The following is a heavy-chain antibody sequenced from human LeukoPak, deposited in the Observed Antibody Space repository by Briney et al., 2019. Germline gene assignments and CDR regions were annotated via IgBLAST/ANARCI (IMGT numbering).Heavy chain of an antibody. CDR3: ARDSNVVVTNDAFDI. CDR1: GYTFTGYY. Sequence: ASVKVSCKASGYTFTGYYMHWVRQAPGQGLEWMGWINPNSGGTNYAQKFQGRVTMTRDTSISTAYMELRSLRSDDTAVYYCARDSNVVVTNDAFDIWGQGTMVTVSS. D-gene: IGHD3-22*01. J-gene: IGHJ3*02. V-gene: IGHV1-2*02. CDR2: INPNSGGT.